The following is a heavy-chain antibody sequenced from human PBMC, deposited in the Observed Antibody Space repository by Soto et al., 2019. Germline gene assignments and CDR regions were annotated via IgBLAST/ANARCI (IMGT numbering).Heavy chain of an antibody. V-gene: IGHV1-69*13. CDR2: IIPIFGTA. J-gene: IGHJ6*02. CDR1: GSTFSSFA. CDR3: AVGWDCSGGSCYSSPDYYYGMDV. Sequence: ASVKVSCKASGSTFSSFAISWVRQAPGQGLEWMGGIIPIFGTANYAQKFQGRVTITADESTSTAYMELSSLRSEDTAVYYCAVGWDCSGGSCYSSPDYYYGMDVWGQGTTVTVSS. D-gene: IGHD2-15*01.